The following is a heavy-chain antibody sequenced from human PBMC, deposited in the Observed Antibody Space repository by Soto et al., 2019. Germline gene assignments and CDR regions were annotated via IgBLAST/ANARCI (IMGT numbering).Heavy chain of an antibody. V-gene: IGHV4-59*08. Sequence: PSETLSLTCTVSGGSISSYYWSWIRQPPGKGLEWIGYIYYSGSTNYNPSLKSRVTISVDTSKNQFSLKLSSVTAADTAVYYCARQGGDYAYLYYYYMDVWGKGTTVTVSS. J-gene: IGHJ6*03. CDR1: GGSISSYY. CDR3: ARQGGDYAYLYYYYMDV. CDR2: IYYSGST. D-gene: IGHD4-17*01.